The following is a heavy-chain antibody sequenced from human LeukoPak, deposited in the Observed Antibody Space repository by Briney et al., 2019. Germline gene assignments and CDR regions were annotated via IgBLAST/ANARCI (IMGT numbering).Heavy chain of an antibody. CDR1: GYTSTSYG. V-gene: IGHV1-18*01. CDR2: ISAYNGNT. CDR3: ARLINYYDSSGYPTYP. D-gene: IGHD3-22*01. J-gene: IGHJ5*02. Sequence: ASVKVSCKASGYTSTSYGISWVRQAPGQGLEWMGWISAYNGNTNYAQKLQGRVTMTTDTSTSTAYMELRSLRSDDTAVYYCARLINYYDSSGYPTYPWGQGTLVTVSS.